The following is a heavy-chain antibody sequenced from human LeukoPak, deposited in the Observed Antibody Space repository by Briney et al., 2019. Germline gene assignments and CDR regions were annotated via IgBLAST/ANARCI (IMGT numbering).Heavy chain of an antibody. Sequence: PSETLSLTCLVSGASSSSADHYWTWIRQPPGEGLEWIGYSYNSGSTYYNPSLKSRLTISLDTSKNQFSLKLSSVTAADTAVYYCARRRGSYYYYMDVWGKGTTVTISS. D-gene: IGHD3-10*01. V-gene: IGHV4-30-4*07. CDR2: SYNSGST. CDR1: GASSSSADHY. J-gene: IGHJ6*03. CDR3: ARRRGSYYYYMDV.